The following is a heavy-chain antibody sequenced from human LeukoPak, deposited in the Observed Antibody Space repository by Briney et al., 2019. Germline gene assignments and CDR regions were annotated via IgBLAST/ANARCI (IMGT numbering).Heavy chain of an antibody. D-gene: IGHD5-24*01. CDR3: ARVEEMATITSWFDP. J-gene: IGHJ5*02. CDR2: IYNSGST. V-gene: IGHV4-59*08. Sequence: SETLSLTCTVSGDSISSHYWSWVRQPPGKGPEWIGYIYNSGSTDYNPSLKRRVTISVDTSKNQLSLKLSSVTAADTAVYYCARVEEMATITSWFDPWGQGTLVTVSS. CDR1: GDSISSHY.